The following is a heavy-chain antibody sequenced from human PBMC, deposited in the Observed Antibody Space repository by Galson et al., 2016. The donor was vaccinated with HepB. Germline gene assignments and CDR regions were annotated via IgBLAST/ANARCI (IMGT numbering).Heavy chain of an antibody. V-gene: IGHV4-31*03. Sequence: TLSLTCSVSGDSISSGGYYWNWIRQHPGKGLEWIGYIYYSGSTYYNPSLKSRVTISVDTSKNQFSLKLSSVTAADTAVYYYARGGEMATITAAFDFWGQGTMVTVSS. CDR3: ARGGEMATITAAFDF. CDR2: IYYSGST. CDR1: GDSISSGGYY. J-gene: IGHJ3*01. D-gene: IGHD5-24*01.